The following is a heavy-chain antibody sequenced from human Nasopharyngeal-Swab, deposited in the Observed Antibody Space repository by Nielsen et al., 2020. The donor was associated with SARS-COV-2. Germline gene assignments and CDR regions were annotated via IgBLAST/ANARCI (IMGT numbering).Heavy chain of an antibody. CDR1: GFTFSDYY. CDR3: AREGGDYDILTGYSDDAFDI. Sequence: GESLKISCAASGFTFSDYYMSWIRQAPGKGLEWVSYISSSGSTIYYADSVKGRFTISRDNAKNSLYLQMNSLRAEDTAVYYCAREGGDYDILTGYSDDAFDIWGQGTMVTASS. J-gene: IGHJ3*02. CDR2: ISSSGSTI. V-gene: IGHV3-11*04. D-gene: IGHD3-9*01.